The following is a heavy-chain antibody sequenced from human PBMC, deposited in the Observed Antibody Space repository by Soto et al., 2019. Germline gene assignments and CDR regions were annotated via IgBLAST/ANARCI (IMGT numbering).Heavy chain of an antibody. CDR2: IWLSGST. V-gene: IGHV4-30-2*01. CDR3: ARGGDYFDY. CDR1: GGSVSGGGYS. J-gene: IGHJ4*02. Sequence: QLQLQESGSGLVKPSQTLSFTCGVSGGSVSGGGYSWSWIRQPPGKGLEWIGYIWLSGSTYYNPSLKSRVTISIDRSKNQFSLRLSSVTAADTAVYYCARGGDYFDYWGQGTLVTVSS.